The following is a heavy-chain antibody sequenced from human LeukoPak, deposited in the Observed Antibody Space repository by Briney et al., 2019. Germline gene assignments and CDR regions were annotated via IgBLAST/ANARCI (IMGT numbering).Heavy chain of an antibody. V-gene: IGHV4-4*07. CDR2: IYTSGST. CDR3: ARMDSGGYGTYFDY. D-gene: IGHD5-12*01. J-gene: IGHJ4*02. CDR1: GGSISSYY. Sequence: SETLSLTCSVSGGSISSYYWSWIRQPAGKGLEWIGRIYTSGSTNYNPSLKSRVTMSVDTSKNQFSLKLSSVTAVDTAAYYCARMDSGGYGTYFDYWGQGTLVTVSS.